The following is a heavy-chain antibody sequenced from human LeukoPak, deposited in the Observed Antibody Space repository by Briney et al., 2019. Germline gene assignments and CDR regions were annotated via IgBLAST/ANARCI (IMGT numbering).Heavy chain of an antibody. J-gene: IGHJ6*02. Sequence: GGSLRLSCAASGFTFSSYAMHWVRQAPGKGLEWVAVISYDGSNKYYADSVKGRFTISRDNSKNTLYLQMNSLRAEDTAVYYCARVIAAAEEEYYGMDVWGQGTTVTVSS. V-gene: IGHV3-30*04. CDR1: GFTFSSYA. CDR3: ARVIAAAEEEYYGMDV. CDR2: ISYDGSNK. D-gene: IGHD6-13*01.